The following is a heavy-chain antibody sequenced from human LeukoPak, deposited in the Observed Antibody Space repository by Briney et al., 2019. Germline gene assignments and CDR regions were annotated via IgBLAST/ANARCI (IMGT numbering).Heavy chain of an antibody. J-gene: IGHJ4*02. CDR2: INHSGST. Sequence: SETLSLTCAVYGGSFSGYYWSWIRQPPGKGLEWIGEINHSGSTNYNPSLKSRVTISVDTSKNQFSLKLSSVTAADTAVYYCAKAHLTYGGKKVDYWGQGTLVTVSS. D-gene: IGHD4-23*01. CDR1: GGSFSGYY. V-gene: IGHV4-34*01. CDR3: AKAHLTYGGKKVDY.